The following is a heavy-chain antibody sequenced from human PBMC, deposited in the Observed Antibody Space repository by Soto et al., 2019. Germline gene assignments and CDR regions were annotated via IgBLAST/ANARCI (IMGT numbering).Heavy chain of an antibody. V-gene: IGHV3-48*01. D-gene: IGHD6-19*01. CDR2: ISSSTSTI. CDR1: GFTVSAYN. CDR3: ARSAVAVHNWFDP. J-gene: IGHJ5*02. Sequence: EVQLVESGGGLVQPGGSLRLSCAASGFTVSAYNMNWVRQAPGKGLEWVSYISSSTSTIYYSDSVKGRFTISRDNAKNSLYLQMNSLRAEHTAVYFCARSAVAVHNWFDPWGQGTLVTVSS.